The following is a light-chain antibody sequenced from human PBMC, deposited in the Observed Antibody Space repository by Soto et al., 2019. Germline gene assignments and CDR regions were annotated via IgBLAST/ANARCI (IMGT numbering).Light chain of an antibody. Sequence: QSALTQPPSASGSPGQSVTISCTGTISGVGGYNYVSWYQQHPGKAPKLMIYEVSKRPSGVPDRFSGSKSGNTASLTVSGLQAEDDADYYCISYAGSNNPRVVFGGGTQLTVL. J-gene: IGLJ2*01. V-gene: IGLV2-8*01. CDR3: ISYAGSNNPRVV. CDR2: EVS. CDR1: ISGVGGYNY.